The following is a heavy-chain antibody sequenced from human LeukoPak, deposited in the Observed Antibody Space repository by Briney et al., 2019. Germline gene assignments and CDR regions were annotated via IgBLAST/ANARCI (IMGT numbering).Heavy chain of an antibody. CDR2: IRYDGSNK. V-gene: IGHV3-30*02. CDR3: AKAPSPSSSFYYYYYMDV. Sequence: GGSLRLSCAASGFSFSSYGMHWVRQAPGKGLEWVAFIRYDGSNKYYADSVKGRFTISRDNSKNTLYLQMNSLRAEDTAVYYFAKAPSPSSSFYYYYYMDVWGKGTTVTVSS. D-gene: IGHD6-6*01. J-gene: IGHJ6*03. CDR1: GFSFSSYG.